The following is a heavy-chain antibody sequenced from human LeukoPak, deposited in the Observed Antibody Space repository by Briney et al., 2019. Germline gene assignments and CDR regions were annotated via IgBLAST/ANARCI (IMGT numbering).Heavy chain of an antibody. D-gene: IGHD3-3*01. V-gene: IGHV4-61*02. CDR1: GGSISSGSYY. CDR2: IYTSGST. J-gene: IGHJ6*03. Sequence: PSETLSLTCTVSGGSISSGSYYWSWIRQPAGKGLEWIGRIYTSGSTNYNPSLKSRVTMSVDTSKNQFSLKLSSVTAADTAVYYCAREGFLEWLSPPVDYYYYYMDVWGKGTTVTVSS. CDR3: AREGFLEWLSPPVDYYYYYMDV.